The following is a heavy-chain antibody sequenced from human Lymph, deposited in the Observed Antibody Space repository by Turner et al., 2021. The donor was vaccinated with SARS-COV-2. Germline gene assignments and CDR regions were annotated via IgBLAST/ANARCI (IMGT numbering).Heavy chain of an antibody. V-gene: IGHV3-33*01. CDR3: AREGVVGATTGLDY. Sequence: QVQLVESGGGVVQPGRSLRLSCAASGFTFSTYGMHWVRQAPGKVLEWVALIWYDGSNKYYADSVKGRFTISRDNSKNTLYLQMNSLRAEDTAVYYCAREGVVGATTGLDYWGQGTLVTVSS. J-gene: IGHJ4*02. D-gene: IGHD1-26*01. CDR2: IWYDGSNK. CDR1: GFTFSTYG.